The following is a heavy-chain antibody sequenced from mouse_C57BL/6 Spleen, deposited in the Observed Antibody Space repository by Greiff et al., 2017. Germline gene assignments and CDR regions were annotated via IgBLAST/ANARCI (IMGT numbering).Heavy chain of an antibody. D-gene: IGHD2-2*01. CDR2: IWRGGST. CDR3: ARFMVTTGYYAMGY. CDR1: GFSLTSYG. V-gene: IGHV2-5*01. J-gene: IGHJ4*01. Sequence: QVQLQQSGPGLVQPSQSLSITCTVSGFSLTSYGVHWVRQSPGKGLEWLGVIWRGGSTDYNAAFMSRLSITKDNSKSQVFFKMNSLQADDTAIYYSARFMVTTGYYAMGYWGQGTSVTVAS.